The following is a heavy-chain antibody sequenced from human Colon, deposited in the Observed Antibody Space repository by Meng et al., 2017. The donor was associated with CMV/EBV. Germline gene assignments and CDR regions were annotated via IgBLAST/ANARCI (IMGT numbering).Heavy chain of an antibody. CDR2: INPKSVDT. V-gene: IGHV1-2*02. CDR3: ARGVVGGYNFGYPVAYYYDY. Sequence: VRLLKSGAEVKWPGASVRVSCKASAYTFTGYYIHWVRQAPGQGLEWIGWINPKSVDTKYAQKFQGRVIMTRDTSIDTAYMELSSLRSDDTAVYYCARGVVGGYNFGYPVAYYYDYWGQGTLVTVSS. J-gene: IGHJ4*02. D-gene: IGHD5-18*01. CDR1: AYTFTGYY.